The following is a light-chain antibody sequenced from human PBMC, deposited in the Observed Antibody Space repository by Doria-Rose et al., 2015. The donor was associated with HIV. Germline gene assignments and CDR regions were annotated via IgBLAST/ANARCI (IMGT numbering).Light chain of an antibody. CDR1: QTVSTY. CDR3: QQTYSSPPWT. J-gene: IGKJ1*01. CDR2: AAS. Sequence: LQLTQSPSSLSASIGDRVTITCRASQTVSTYLNWFQQEPGKAPKLLIYAASRLQSGVPSRFSGSGSGTDFTLTISGLQPGDFATYYCQQTYSSPPWTFGQGTKVE. V-gene: IGKV1-39*01.